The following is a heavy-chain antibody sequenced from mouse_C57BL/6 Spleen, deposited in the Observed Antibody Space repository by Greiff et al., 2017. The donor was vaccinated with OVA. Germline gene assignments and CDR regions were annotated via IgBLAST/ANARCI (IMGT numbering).Heavy chain of an antibody. CDR2: IDPETGGT. V-gene: IGHV1-15*01. Sequence: QVQLQQSGAELVRPGASVTLSCKASGYTFTDYEMHWVKQTPVHGLEWIGAIDPETGGTAYNQKFKGKAIRTADKSSSTAYMELRSLTSEDSAVYYCAANWDGYFDVWGTGTTVTVSS. J-gene: IGHJ1*03. CDR3: AANWDGYFDV. D-gene: IGHD4-1*01. CDR1: GYTFTDYE.